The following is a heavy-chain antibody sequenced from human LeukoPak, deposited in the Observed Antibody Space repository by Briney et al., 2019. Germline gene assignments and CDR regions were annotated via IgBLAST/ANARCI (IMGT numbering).Heavy chain of an antibody. CDR3: ARGRLDYYYMDV. V-gene: IGHV4-34*01. CDR2: IHHTGAT. CDR1: GGSLSGYF. D-gene: IGHD3-9*01. Sequence: SETLSLTCAVYGGSLSGYFWSWIRQPPGKGLEWIGEIHHTGATNYEPSLKSRVSISLDMSKNQLSLEMRSVTAADTAVYYCARGRLDYYYMDVWGRGTTVTVSS. J-gene: IGHJ6*03.